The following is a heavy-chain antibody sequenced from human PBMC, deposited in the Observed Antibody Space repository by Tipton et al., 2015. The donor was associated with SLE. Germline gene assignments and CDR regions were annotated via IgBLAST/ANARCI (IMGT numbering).Heavy chain of an antibody. CDR2: IYYSGST. J-gene: IGHJ4*02. CDR3: ARQGTTRSPFDY. CDR1: GGSISRYY. V-gene: IGHV4-59*01. Sequence: TLSLTCTVSGGSISRYYWSWIRQSPEKGLEWIGYIYYSGSTKYNPSLESRVTISVDTSKNQFSLKLSSVTVADTAVYYCARQGTTRSPFDYWGQGALVTVSS. D-gene: IGHD1-14*01.